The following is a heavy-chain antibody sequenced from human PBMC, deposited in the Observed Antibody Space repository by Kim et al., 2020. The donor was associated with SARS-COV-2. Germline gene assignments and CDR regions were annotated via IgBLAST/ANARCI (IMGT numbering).Heavy chain of an antibody. J-gene: IGHJ3*02. D-gene: IGHD3-10*01. CDR1: GGSFSGYY. CDR2: INHSGST. CDR3: ARGRPIIRSITMVRGVIKKRPPAFDI. V-gene: IGHV4-34*01. Sequence: SETLSLTCAVYGGSFSGYYWSWIRQPPGKGLEWIGEINHSGSTNYNPSLKSRVTISVDTSKNQFSLKLSSVTAADTAVYYCARGRPIIRSITMVRGVIKKRPPAFDIWGQGTMVTVSS.